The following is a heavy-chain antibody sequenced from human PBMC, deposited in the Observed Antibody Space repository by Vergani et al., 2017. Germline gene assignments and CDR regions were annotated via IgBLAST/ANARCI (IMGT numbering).Heavy chain of an antibody. J-gene: IGHJ3*01. CDR1: GGTFSSYT. Sequence: QVQLVQSGAEVKKPGSSVKVSCKASGGTFSSYTISWVRQAPGQGLEWMGRIIPILGIANYAQKFQGRVTFTADKSTSTAYMELSSLRSEDTAVYFCARVAPSNSEVTPTAFDVWGQGTMVTVSS. CDR2: IIPILGIA. CDR3: ARVAPSNSEVTPTAFDV. V-gene: IGHV1-69*02. D-gene: IGHD1-1*01.